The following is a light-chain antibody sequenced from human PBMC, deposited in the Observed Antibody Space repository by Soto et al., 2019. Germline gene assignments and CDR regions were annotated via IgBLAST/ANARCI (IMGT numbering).Light chain of an antibody. J-gene: IGKJ2*01. Sequence: EIVLTQSPATLSLSPGERATLSCRASQSVSSYLAWYQQKPGQAPMLLLYDASNRATGIPARFSGSGSGTDFTLTISSLEPEDFAVYYCQQRSNWPPYTFGQGTKLEIK. CDR2: DAS. CDR3: QQRSNWPPYT. CDR1: QSVSSY. V-gene: IGKV3-11*01.